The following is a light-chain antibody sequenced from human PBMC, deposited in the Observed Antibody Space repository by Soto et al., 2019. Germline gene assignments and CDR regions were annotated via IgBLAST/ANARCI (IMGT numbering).Light chain of an antibody. CDR3: QQYGSSPRDT. J-gene: IGKJ5*01. CDR1: QSVSSSY. Sequence: EIVLTQSPGTLSLSPVERATLSCRASQSVSSSYLAWYPQKPGQAPRLLIYGASSRATGIPDRFSGSGSGPDFTLTISRLEPEDVAVYYCQQYGSSPRDTFGQGTRLEIK. CDR2: GAS. V-gene: IGKV3-20*01.